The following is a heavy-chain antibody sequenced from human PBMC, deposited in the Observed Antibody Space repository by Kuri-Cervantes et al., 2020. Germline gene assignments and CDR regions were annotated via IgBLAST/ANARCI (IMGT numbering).Heavy chain of an antibody. J-gene: IGHJ6*03. D-gene: IGHD4-11*01. CDR2: ISGSGGST. CDR1: GFTFSSYA. V-gene: IGHV3-23*01. Sequence: GESLKISCAASGFTFSSYAMSWVHQAPGKGLEWVSAISGSGGSTYYADSVKGRFTISRDNSKNTLYLQMNSLRAEDTAVYYCAKDPPDTVAGGYYYYYMDVWGKGTTVTVSS. CDR3: AKDPPDTVAGGYYYYYMDV.